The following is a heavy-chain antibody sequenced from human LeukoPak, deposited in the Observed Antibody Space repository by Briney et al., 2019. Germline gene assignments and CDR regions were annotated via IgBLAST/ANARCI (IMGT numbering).Heavy chain of an antibody. Sequence: SETLSLSCAVYGGSFSGYYWSWIRQSPGKGLEWIGEIVHSGSTNYTPSLKSRVTISVDTSKNQFSLKLSSVTAADTAVYYCARGGDSSAYYLLEAFDIWGQGTMVTDPS. V-gene: IGHV4-34*01. CDR2: IVHSGST. J-gene: IGHJ3*02. CDR1: GGSFSGYY. CDR3: ARGGDSSAYYLLEAFDI. D-gene: IGHD3-22*01.